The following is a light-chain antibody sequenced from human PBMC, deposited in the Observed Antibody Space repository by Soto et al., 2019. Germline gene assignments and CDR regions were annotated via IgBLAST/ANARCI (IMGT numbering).Light chain of an antibody. Sequence: QSVLTQPASVSGSPGQSITIAFTGTSSDVGTYNYVSWYQHHPGKAPKLIIYEVSNRPSGVSNRFSGSKSGSTASLTISGLQAEDEADYHCTSNTRDTALVFGTGTKVTVL. J-gene: IGLJ1*01. V-gene: IGLV2-14*01. CDR3: TSNTRDTALV. CDR1: SSDVGTYNY. CDR2: EVS.